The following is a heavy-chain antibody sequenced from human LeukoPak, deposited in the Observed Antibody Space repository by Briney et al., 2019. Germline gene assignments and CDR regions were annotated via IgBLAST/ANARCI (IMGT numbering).Heavy chain of an antibody. CDR2: LNSSGGST. J-gene: IGHJ4*02. CDR1: GYIFTDYY. CDR3: ARDQEAFDY. Sequence: ASVKVSCKTSGYIFTDYYIHWVRQAPGQGLEWMGILNSSGGSTTYAQKFQGRITMTRDASTSTVHMELSGLRSEDTAVYYCARDQEAFDYWGQGTLVTVSS. V-gene: IGHV1-46*01.